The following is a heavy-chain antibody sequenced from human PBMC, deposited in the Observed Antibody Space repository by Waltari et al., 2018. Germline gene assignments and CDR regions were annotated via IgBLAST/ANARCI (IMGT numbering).Heavy chain of an antibody. CDR3: VRGPGIDYFDY. CDR1: GDSIGSSYY. V-gene: IGHV4-38-2*01. CDR2: IYHSGST. D-gene: IGHD3-10*01. Sequence: QVQLQESGPGLVKPSETLSLSCAVSGDSIGSSYYWGWIRQPPGKGLEWIGSIYHSGSTYYNPSLKSRVTILVDTSKNQCSLKRSSVTAADTAVYYCVRGPGIDYFDYWGQGTLVTVSS. J-gene: IGHJ4*02.